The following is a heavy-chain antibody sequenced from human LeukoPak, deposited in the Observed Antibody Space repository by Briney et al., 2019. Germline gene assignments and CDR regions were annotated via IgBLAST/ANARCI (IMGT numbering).Heavy chain of an antibody. J-gene: IGHJ6*02. CDR1: GYSFTSYW. D-gene: IGHD5-12*01. V-gene: IGHV5-51*01. Sequence: GESLKISCKGSGYSFTSYWIGWVRQMPGKGLEWMGIIYPGDSDTRYSPSFQGQVTISADKSICTAYLQWSSLKASDTAMYYCARGGGYSGYAYYYYGMDVWGQGTTVTVSS. CDR3: ARGGGYSGYAYYYYGMDV. CDR2: IYPGDSDT.